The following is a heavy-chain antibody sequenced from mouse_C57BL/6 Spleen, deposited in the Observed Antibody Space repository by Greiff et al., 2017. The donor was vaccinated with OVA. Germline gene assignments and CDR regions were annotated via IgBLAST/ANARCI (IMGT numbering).Heavy chain of an antibody. V-gene: IGHV1-82*01. J-gene: IGHJ1*03. D-gene: IGHD2-1*01. CDR1: GYAFSSSW. CDR2: IYPGDGDT. CDR3: ASRGNYVYFDV. Sequence: VQLQQSGPELVKPGASVKISCKASGYAFSSSWMHWVKQRPGKGLEWIGRIYPGDGDTNYNGKFKGKATLTADKSSSTAYMQLSSLTSEDSAVYFCASRGNYVYFDVWGTGTTVTVSS.